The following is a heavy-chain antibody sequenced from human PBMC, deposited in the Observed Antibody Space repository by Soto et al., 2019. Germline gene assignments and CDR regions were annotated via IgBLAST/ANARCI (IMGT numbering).Heavy chain of an antibody. V-gene: IGHV2-5*02. CDR2: IYWDDDK. J-gene: IGHJ4*02. CDR3: ARPNCSGGSCPFDY. D-gene: IGHD2-15*01. Sequence: QITLKESGPTLVKPTQTLTLTCTFSGFSLSTSGVGVGWIRQPPGKALEWLALIYWDDDKRYSPSLKSRLTITKDTSKNQVVLTMTHMDPVDTATYYCARPNCSGGSCPFDYWGQGTLVTVSS. CDR1: GFSLSTSGVG.